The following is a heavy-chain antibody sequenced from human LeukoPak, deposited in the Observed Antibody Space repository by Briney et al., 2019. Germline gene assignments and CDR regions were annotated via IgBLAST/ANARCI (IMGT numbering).Heavy chain of an antibody. V-gene: IGHV1-46*01. Sequence: ASVKVSCKASGYTFTSYYMHWVRRAPGQGLEWMGIINPSGGSTSYAQKFQGRVTMTRDTSTSTVYMELSSLRSEDTAVYYCARLYCSGGSCYESSAFDYWGQGTLVTVSS. CDR1: GYTFTSYY. CDR3: ARLYCSGGSCYESSAFDY. CDR2: INPSGGST. J-gene: IGHJ4*02. D-gene: IGHD2-15*01.